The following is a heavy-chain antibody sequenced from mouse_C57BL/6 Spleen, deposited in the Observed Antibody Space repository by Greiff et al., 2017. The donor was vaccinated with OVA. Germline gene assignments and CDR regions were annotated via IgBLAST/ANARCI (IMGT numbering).Heavy chain of an antibody. Sequence: VQLQQSGPGLVKPSQSLSLTCSVTGYSITSGYYWNWIRQFPGNKLEWMGYISYDGSNNYNPSLKNRISITRDTSKNQFFLKLNSVTTEDTATYYCARIYYDYDGEAYWGQGTLVTVSA. CDR3: ARIYYDYDGEAY. V-gene: IGHV3-6*01. CDR1: GYSITSGYY. CDR2: ISYDGSN. J-gene: IGHJ3*01. D-gene: IGHD2-4*01.